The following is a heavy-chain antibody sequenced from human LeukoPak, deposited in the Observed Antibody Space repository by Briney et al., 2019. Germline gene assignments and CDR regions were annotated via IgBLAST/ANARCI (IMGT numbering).Heavy chain of an antibody. V-gene: IGHV5-51*01. CDR3: ASQRLRGVSYMDV. CDR2: IYPGDSDT. CDR1: GYSSTSHW. J-gene: IGHJ6*04. Sequence: GESLKISCKGSGYSSTSHWIGWVRQMPGKGLEWMGIIYPGDSDTRYSPSFQGQVTISADKSITTAYLQWSSLKASDTAMYYCASQRLRGVSYMDVWGKGTTVTVSS. D-gene: IGHD3-10*01.